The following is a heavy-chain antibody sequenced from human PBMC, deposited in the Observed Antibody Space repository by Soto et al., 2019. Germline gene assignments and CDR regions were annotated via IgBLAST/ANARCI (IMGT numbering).Heavy chain of an antibody. Sequence: GASVKVSCKASGYTFTSYYMHWVRQAPGQGLEWMGIINPSGGSTSYAQKFQGRVTMTRDTSTSTVYMELSSLRSEDTAMFYCAFLLCTNTSCYFESWGQGTLVTVSS. CDR1: GYTFTSYY. V-gene: IGHV1-46*01. D-gene: IGHD2-2*01. CDR2: INPSGGST. J-gene: IGHJ4*02. CDR3: AFLLCTNTSCYFES.